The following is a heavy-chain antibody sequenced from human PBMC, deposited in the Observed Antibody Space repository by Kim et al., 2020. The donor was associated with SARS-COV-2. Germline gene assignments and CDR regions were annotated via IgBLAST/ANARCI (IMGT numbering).Heavy chain of an antibody. CDR2: IIPILGIA. CDR1: GGTFSSYT. CDR3: ARQQFNGDYGFFDY. J-gene: IGHJ4*02. D-gene: IGHD4-17*01. V-gene: IGHV1-69*02. Sequence: SVKVSCKASGGTFSSYTISWVRQAPGQGLEWMGRIIPILGIADYAQKFQGRVTITAEKSTSTAYMELSSLRSEDTAVYYCARQQFNGDYGFFDYWGQGTLVTVSS.